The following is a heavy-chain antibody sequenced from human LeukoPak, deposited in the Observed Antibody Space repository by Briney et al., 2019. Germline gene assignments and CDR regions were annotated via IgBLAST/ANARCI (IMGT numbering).Heavy chain of an antibody. V-gene: IGHV4-34*01. D-gene: IGHD2-2*01. CDR3: ARWRSTTIVVVPAASPYWFDP. CDR2: INHSGST. J-gene: IGHJ5*02. CDR1: GGSFSGYY. Sequence: SETLSLTCAVYGGSFSGYYWSWVRQPPGKGLEGIGEINHSGSTNYNPSLKSRVTISVDPSKNQFSLKLSSVTAADTAVYYCARWRSTTIVVVPAASPYWFDPWGQGTLVTVSS.